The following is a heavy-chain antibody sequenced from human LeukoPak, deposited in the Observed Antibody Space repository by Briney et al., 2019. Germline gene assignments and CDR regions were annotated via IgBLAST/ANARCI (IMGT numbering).Heavy chain of an antibody. Sequence: SGGSLRLSCAASGFTFSDYYMSWIRQAPGKGLEWVSYISSSSSYTNYADSVKGRFTISRDNAKNSLYLQMNSLRAEDTAVYYCARDGSSSCRKISYYYGLDVWGKGTTVTVSS. CDR1: GFTFSDYY. D-gene: IGHD6-13*01. V-gene: IGHV3-11*06. CDR3: ARDGSSSCRKISYYYGLDV. CDR2: ISSSSSYT. J-gene: IGHJ6*04.